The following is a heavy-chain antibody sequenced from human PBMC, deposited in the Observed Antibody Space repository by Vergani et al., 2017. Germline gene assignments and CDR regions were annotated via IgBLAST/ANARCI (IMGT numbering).Heavy chain of an antibody. CDR1: GFIFSHYS. CDR2: ISGNNDDV. CDR3: VRDVRVSRN. Sequence: EVQLVESGGGLVQPGGSLRLSCAGSGFIFSHYSMNWVRQAPGKGLEWVSSISGNNDDVYYADSVKGRFTIPRDNAKNSLYLDMSSLRAEDTAVYYCVRDVRVSRNWGQGTLVAVSS. V-gene: IGHV3-21*01. J-gene: IGHJ3*01.